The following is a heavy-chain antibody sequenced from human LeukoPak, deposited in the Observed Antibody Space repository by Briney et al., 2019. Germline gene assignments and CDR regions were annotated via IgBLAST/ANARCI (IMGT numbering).Heavy chain of an antibody. J-gene: IGHJ4*02. CDR3: ARYTPYDLNYFDY. V-gene: IGHV3-23*01. D-gene: IGHD2-2*02. CDR2: ISGSGGDT. Sequence: PGGSLRLSCAASGFTFSSYAMSWARQAPGKGLEWVSAISGSGGDTYYADSVKGRFTISRDKSKNTLYLQMNSLRAEDTAVYYCARYTPYDLNYFDYWGQGTLVTVSS. CDR1: GFTFSSYA.